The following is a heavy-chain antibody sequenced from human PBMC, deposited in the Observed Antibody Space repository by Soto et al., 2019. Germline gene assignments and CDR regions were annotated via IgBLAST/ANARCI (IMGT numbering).Heavy chain of an antibody. CDR1: GFTFSSYS. CDR3: ARACGSTGCRYGIDV. J-gene: IGHJ6*02. V-gene: IGHV3-21*01. CDR2: ISSSSSYI. Sequence: EVQLVESGGGLVKPGGSLRLSCAASGFTFSSYSMNWVRQAPGKGLEWVSSISSSSSYIYYADSVKGRFTISRDNAKNALDLQMNSLRAEDTAVYYCARACGSTGCRYGIDVWGQGTTVTVSS. D-gene: IGHD2-2*01.